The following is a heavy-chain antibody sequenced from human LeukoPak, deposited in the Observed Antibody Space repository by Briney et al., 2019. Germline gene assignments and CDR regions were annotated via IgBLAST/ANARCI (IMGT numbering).Heavy chain of an antibody. Sequence: ASVKVSCKASGYTFTGYYMHWVRQAPGQGLEWMGRINPNSGGTNYAQKFQGRVTMTRDTSISTAYMELSRLRSDDTAVYYCAGRGDAGQGYYYMDVWGKGTTVTVSS. J-gene: IGHJ6*03. CDR3: AGRGDAGQGYYYMDV. D-gene: IGHD7-27*01. CDR1: GYTFTGYY. V-gene: IGHV1-2*06. CDR2: INPNSGGT.